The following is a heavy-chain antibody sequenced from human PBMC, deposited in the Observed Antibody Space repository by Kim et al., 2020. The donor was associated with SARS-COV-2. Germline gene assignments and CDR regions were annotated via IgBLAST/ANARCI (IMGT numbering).Heavy chain of an antibody. CDR3: ASLEICSSSSCSVSD. J-gene: IGHJ4*02. Sequence: PSLKSRVTISVDTSKNQFSLKLSSVTAADTAVYYCASLEICSSSSCSVSDWGQGTLVTVSS. V-gene: IGHV4-34*01. D-gene: IGHD2-2*01.